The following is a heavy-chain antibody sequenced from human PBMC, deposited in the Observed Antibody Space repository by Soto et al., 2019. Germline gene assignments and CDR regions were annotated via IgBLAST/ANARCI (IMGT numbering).Heavy chain of an antibody. CDR2: IYYSGST. D-gene: IGHD3-22*01. Sequence: SETLSLTCTVSCGSISSYYWSWIRQPPGKGLEWIGYIYYSGSTNYNPSLKSRVTISVDTSKNQFSLKLSSVTAADTAVYYCARAECHSSGHYYGMDVWGQATTVTASS. CDR1: CGSISSYY. V-gene: IGHV4-59*08. CDR3: ARAECHSSGHYYGMDV. J-gene: IGHJ6*02.